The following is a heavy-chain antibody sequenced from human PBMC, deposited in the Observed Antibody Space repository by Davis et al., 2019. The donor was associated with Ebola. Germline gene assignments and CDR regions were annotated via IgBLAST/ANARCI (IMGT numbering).Heavy chain of an antibody. J-gene: IGHJ4*02. D-gene: IGHD4-17*01. CDR2: IYYSGST. CDR3: ARGSVTVTNPRLHYFDY. Sequence: PSETLSLTCTVSGGSISSSSYYWGWIRQPPGKGLEWIGSIYYSGSTYYNPSLKSRATISVDTSKNQFSLKLNSVTAADTAVFYCARGSVTVTNPRLHYFDYWGQGTLVTVSS. V-gene: IGHV4-39*07. CDR1: GGSISSSSYY.